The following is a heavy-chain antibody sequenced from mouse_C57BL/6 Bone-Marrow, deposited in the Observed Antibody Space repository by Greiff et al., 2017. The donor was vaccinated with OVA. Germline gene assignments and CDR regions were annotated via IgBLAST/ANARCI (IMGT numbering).Heavy chain of an antibody. CDR2: IYPRSGNT. D-gene: IGHD2-4*01. V-gene: IGHV1-81*01. CDR3: ASPSYDYEAY. Sequence: QVQLQQSGAELARPGASVKLSCKASGYTFTSYGISWVKQRTGQGLEWIGEIYPRSGNTYYNEKFKGKATLTADKSSSTAYMELRSLTSEDSAVYFCASPSYDYEAYWGQGTLVTVSA. J-gene: IGHJ3*01. CDR1: GYTFTSYG.